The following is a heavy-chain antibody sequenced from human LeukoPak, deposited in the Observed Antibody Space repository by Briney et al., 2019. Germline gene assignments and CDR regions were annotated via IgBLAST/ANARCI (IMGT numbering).Heavy chain of an antibody. Sequence: GSSVTVSCKASGGTFSSYAISWVRQAPGQGLEWMGGIIPIFGTANYAQKFQGRVTITTDESTSTAYMELSSLRSEDTAVYYCAREAYCSSTSCYVKWNWFDPWGQGTLVTVSS. CDR3: AREAYCSSTSCYVKWNWFDP. CDR2: IIPIFGTA. J-gene: IGHJ5*02. D-gene: IGHD2-2*01. CDR1: GGTFSSYA. V-gene: IGHV1-69*05.